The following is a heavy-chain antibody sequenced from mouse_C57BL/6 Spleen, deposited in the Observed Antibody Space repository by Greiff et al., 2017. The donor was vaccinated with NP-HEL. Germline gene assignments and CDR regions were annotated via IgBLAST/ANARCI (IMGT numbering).Heavy chain of an antibody. CDR3: ARGELYWDGYFDV. J-gene: IGHJ1*03. V-gene: IGHV5-16*01. D-gene: IGHD4-1*01. CDR1: GFTFSDYY. Sequence: EVMLVESEGGLVQPGSSMKLSCTASGFTFSDYYMAWVRQVPEKGLEWVANINYDGSSTYYLDSLKSRFIISRDNAKNILYLQMSSLKSEDTATYYCARGELYWDGYFDVWGTGTTVTVSS. CDR2: INYDGSST.